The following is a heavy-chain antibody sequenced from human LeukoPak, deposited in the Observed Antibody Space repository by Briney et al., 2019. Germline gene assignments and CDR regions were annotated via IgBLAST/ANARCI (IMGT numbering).Heavy chain of an antibody. Sequence: ASVKVSCKASGYTFASYGISWVRQAPGQGLEWMGRINPNSGGTNYAQKFQGRVTMTRDTSISTAYMELSRLRSDDTAVYYCAARGGFGELLSTYYYYYYYMDVWGKGTTVTVSS. CDR2: INPNSGGT. CDR1: GYTFASYG. V-gene: IGHV1-2*06. J-gene: IGHJ6*03. D-gene: IGHD3-10*01. CDR3: AARGGFGELLSTYYYYYYYMDV.